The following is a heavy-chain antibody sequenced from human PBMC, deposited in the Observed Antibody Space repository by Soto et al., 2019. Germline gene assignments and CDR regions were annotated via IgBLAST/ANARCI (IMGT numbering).Heavy chain of an antibody. J-gene: IGHJ6*03. Sequence: SETLSLTCTVSGGSISSYYWSWIRQPPGKGLEWIGYIYYSGSTNYNPSLKSRVTISVDTSKNRFSLKLSSVTAADTAVYYCARVRSGYYYMDVWGKGTTVTVSS. CDR1: GGSISSYY. CDR3: ARVRSGYYYMDV. CDR2: IYYSGST. V-gene: IGHV4-59*01. D-gene: IGHD3-10*01.